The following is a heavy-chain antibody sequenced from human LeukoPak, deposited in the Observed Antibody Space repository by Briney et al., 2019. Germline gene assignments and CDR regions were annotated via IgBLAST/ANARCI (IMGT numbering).Heavy chain of an antibody. V-gene: IGHV4-39*01. CDR3: ARHGLRITMIVGHFDY. CDR1: GFTFSSYA. J-gene: IGHJ4*02. Sequence: GSLRLSCAASGFTFSSYAMSWVRQAPGKGLEWIGSIYYSGSTYYNPSLKSRVTISVDTSKNQFSLKLSSVTAADTAVYYCARHGLRITMIVGHFDYWGQGTLVTVSS. D-gene: IGHD3-22*01. CDR2: IYYSGST.